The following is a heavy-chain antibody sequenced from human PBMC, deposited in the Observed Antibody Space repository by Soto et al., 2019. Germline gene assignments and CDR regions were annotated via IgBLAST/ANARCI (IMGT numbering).Heavy chain of an antibody. Sequence: QVQLQESGPGLVKPSQTLSLTCTVSGGSISSGGYYWSWIRQHPGKGLEWLGYIYYSGSTYYNPSLKSRVTISVDTSKNQFSLKLSSVTAADTAVYYCARDGFRDYGSGSYYSPFDYWGQGTLVTVSS. CDR1: GGSISSGGYY. CDR3: ARDGFRDYGSGSYYSPFDY. V-gene: IGHV4-31*03. D-gene: IGHD3-10*01. J-gene: IGHJ4*02. CDR2: IYYSGST.